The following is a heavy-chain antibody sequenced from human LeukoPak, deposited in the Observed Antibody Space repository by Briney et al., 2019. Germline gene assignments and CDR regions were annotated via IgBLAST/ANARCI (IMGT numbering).Heavy chain of an antibody. CDR3: ARVEYSSSHDNWFDP. D-gene: IGHD6-13*01. J-gene: IGHJ5*02. CDR1: GGSISGYY. V-gene: IGHV4-59*01. Sequence: SETPSLTCTVSGGSISGYYWSWIRQPPGKGLEWIGYIYYSGSTNYNPSLKSRVTISVDTSKDQFSLKLSSVTAADTAVYYCARVEYSSSHDNWFDPWGQGTLVIVSS. CDR2: IYYSGST.